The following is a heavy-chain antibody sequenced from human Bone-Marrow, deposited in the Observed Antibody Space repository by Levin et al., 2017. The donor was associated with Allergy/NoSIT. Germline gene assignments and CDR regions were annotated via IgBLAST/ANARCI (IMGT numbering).Heavy chain of an antibody. CDR2: IAPDGSRK. CDR1: GFTFSGSW. CDR3: ATDRGWLSFDR. Sequence: RSGGSLRLSCAASGFTFSGSWMTWVRQAPGKGLEFVANIAPDGSRKYYGDSVKGRFTISRDSAGSSLYLHMNDLRVEDTAVYYCATDRGWLSFDRWGQGTLVTVSS. D-gene: IGHD3-22*01. V-gene: IGHV3-7*01. J-gene: IGHJ4*02.